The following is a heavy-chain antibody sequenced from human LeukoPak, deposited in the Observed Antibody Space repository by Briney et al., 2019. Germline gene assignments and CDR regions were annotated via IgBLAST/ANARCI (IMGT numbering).Heavy chain of an antibody. J-gene: IGHJ4*02. CDR2: ISSSGSTT. V-gene: IGHV3-11*01. CDR3: ARVPRSGGSIDY. CDR1: GFTFSDYY. Sequence: PGGSLRLSCAASGFTFSDYYMTWIRQAPGKGLEWVSYISSSGSTTHYADSVKGRFTISRDNVKNSLYVQMNNLRAEDTAVYYCARVPRSGGSIDYWGQGTLVTVSS. D-gene: IGHD6-19*01.